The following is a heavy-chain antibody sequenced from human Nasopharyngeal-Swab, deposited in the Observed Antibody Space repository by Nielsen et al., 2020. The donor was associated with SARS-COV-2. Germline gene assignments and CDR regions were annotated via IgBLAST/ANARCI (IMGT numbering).Heavy chain of an antibody. Sequence: ASVKVSCKASGYTFTSYDINWVRQATGQGLEWMGWMNPNSGNTGYAQKFQGRVTMTRNTSISTAYMELSSLRSEDTAVYYCSRCSGGSCRFDYWGQGTLVTVSS. CDR3: SRCSGGSCRFDY. CDR2: MNPNSGNT. J-gene: IGHJ4*02. V-gene: IGHV1-8*01. CDR1: GYTFTSYD. D-gene: IGHD2-15*01.